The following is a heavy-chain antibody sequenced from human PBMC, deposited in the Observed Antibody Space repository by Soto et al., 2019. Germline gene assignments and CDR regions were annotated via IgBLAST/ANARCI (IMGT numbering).Heavy chain of an antibody. CDR3: VREERIAAPQLDY. CDR2: IHNSGTS. Sequence: PSETVSLTCTFSCGPIKSSDYHWSWTRQSPAKGLEWIGYIHNSGTSFYNPSLRGRVTVTLDTSRSQFSLTLASVTAADTAVYYCVREERIAAPQLDYWGQGIPVTVSS. V-gene: IGHV4-30-4*01. D-gene: IGHD6-6*01. J-gene: IGHJ4*02. CDR1: CGPIKSSDYH.